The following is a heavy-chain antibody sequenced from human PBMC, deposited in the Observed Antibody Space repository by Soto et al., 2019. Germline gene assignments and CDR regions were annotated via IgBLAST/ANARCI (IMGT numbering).Heavy chain of an antibody. V-gene: IGHV3-33*01. Sequence: QVQLVESGGGVVQPGRSLRLSCAASGFTFSSYAMHWVRQAPGKGLEWVAVIWYDGSKKYFVHSVKGRFTISRDNYKNTVYLQMNSLRAEDTAVYFCVRDKSGDEDGFDIWGQGTMVTVSS. CDR1: GFTFSSYA. CDR3: VRDKSGDEDGFDI. J-gene: IGHJ3*02. CDR2: IWYDGSKK.